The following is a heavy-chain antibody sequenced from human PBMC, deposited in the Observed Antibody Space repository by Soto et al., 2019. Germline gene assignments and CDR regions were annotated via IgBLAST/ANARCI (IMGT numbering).Heavy chain of an antibody. CDR2: ISYDGSNK. CDR3: AKDNQQFRGFLWLGALPEY. V-gene: IGHV3-30*18. J-gene: IGHJ4*02. D-gene: IGHD3-10*01. CDR1: GFTFSTYG. Sequence: PGGSLRLSCAASGFTFSTYGMHWVRQAPGKGLEWVTLISYDGSNKYYADSVKGRFTISRDNSKNTLSLQMNSLRAEDTAVYYCAKDNQQFRGFLWLGALPEYWGQGTLVTVSS.